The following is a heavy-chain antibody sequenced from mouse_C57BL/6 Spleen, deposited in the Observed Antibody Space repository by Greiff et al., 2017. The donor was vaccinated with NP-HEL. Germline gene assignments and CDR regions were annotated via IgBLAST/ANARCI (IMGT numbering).Heavy chain of an antibody. CDR2: IYPGGGYT. Sequence: VMLVESGAEPVRPGTSVKMSCKASGYTFTNYWIGWAKQRPGHGLEWIGDIYPGGGYTNYNEKFKGKATLTADKSSSTAYMQFSSLTSEDSAIYYCARRCNYGFAYWGQGTLVTVSA. V-gene: IGHV1-63*01. CDR1: GYTFTNYW. D-gene: IGHD2-1*01. J-gene: IGHJ3*01. CDR3: ARRCNYGFAY.